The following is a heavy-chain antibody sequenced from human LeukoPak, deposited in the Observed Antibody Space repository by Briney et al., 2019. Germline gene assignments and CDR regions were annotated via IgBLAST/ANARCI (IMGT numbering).Heavy chain of an antibody. CDR1: GFTFSSSA. D-gene: IGHD6-19*01. CDR2: IYSGGST. V-gene: IGHV3-66*01. J-gene: IGHJ4*02. Sequence: GGTLRLSCAASGFTFSSSAMSWVRQAPGKGLEWVSVIYSGGSTYYADSVKGRFTISRDNSKNTLYLQMNSLRAEDTAVYYCARGRGVGSSSGWVYFDYWGQGTLVTVSS. CDR3: ARGRGVGSSSGWVYFDY.